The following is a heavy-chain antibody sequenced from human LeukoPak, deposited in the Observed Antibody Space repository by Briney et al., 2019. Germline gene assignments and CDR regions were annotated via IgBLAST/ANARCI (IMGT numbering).Heavy chain of an antibody. J-gene: IGHJ4*02. CDR2: INPSGGST. D-gene: IGHD3-22*01. Sequence: ASVKVSCKASGYTFTSYYMHWVRQAPGQGLEWMGIINPSGGSTSYAQKFQGRVTMTRDTSTSTAYMELRSLRSDDTAVYYCARDFRPSYYDSSGYSDYWGQGTLVTVCS. V-gene: IGHV1-46*01. CDR3: ARDFRPSYYDSSGYSDY. CDR1: GYTFTSYY.